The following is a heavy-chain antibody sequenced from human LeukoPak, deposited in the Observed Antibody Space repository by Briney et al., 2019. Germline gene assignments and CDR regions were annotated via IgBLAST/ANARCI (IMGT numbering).Heavy chain of an antibody. Sequence: ASVKVSCKASGYTFTGYYMHWVRQAPGQGLEWMGRINPNSGGTNYAQKFQGRVTMTRDTSISTAYMELSRLRSDDTAVYYCAGVAGWGYSWFDPWGQGTLVTVSS. D-gene: IGHD6-19*01. CDR1: GYTFTGYY. CDR2: INPNSGGT. J-gene: IGHJ5*02. CDR3: AGVAGWGYSWFDP. V-gene: IGHV1-2*06.